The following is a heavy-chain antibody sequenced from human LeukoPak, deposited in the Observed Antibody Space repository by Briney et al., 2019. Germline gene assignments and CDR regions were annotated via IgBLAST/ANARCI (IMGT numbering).Heavy chain of an antibody. CDR3: ARDRSYSSSFPVDY. V-gene: IGHV1-18*01. J-gene: IGHJ4*02. CDR2: ISAYNGNT. Sequence: ASVKVSCKASGYTFTSYGISWVRQAPGQGLEWMGWISAYNGNTNYAQKLQGRVTMTTDTSTSTAYMELRSLRSYDTAVYYCARDRSYSSSFPVDYWGQGTLVTVSS. D-gene: IGHD6-6*01. CDR1: GYTFTSYG.